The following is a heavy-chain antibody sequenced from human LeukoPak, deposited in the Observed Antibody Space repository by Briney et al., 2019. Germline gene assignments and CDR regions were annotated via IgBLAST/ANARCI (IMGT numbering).Heavy chain of an antibody. V-gene: IGHV4-34*12. CDR2: IFYSGST. CDR3: AKSNGYGLIDV. J-gene: IGHJ3*01. CDR1: GGSFSGYY. Sequence: SETLSLTCAVYGGSFSGYYWGWVRQPPGKALEWIGNIFYSGSTYYSPSLKSRVTISLDASRNQFSLKLNSVTAADTAVYYCAKSNGYGLIDVWGQGTMVTVSS. D-gene: IGHD3-22*01.